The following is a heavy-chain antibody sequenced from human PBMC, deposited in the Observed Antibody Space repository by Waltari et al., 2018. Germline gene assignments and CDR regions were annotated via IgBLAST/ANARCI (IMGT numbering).Heavy chain of an antibody. D-gene: IGHD6-13*01. CDR1: GFSFNVFP. CDR2: ISDDGVNK. CDR3: ARDRETTAGLDY. V-gene: IGHV3-30*04. J-gene: IGHJ4*02. Sequence: QVQLVESGGGVVQPGRSLRLSCEASGFSFNVFPMHWVRQAPGKGLEWVAVISDDGVNKVHIESVKGRFTISRDNSKHTLYLEMNSLRVEDTAVYYCARDRETTAGLDYWGQGTLVTVSS.